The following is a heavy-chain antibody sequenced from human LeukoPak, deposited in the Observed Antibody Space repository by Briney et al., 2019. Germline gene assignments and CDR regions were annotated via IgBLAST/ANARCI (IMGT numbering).Heavy chain of an antibody. J-gene: IGHJ4*02. V-gene: IGHV3-7*01. CDR2: IKEDGSRI. D-gene: IGHD6-19*01. CDR1: GFTFSNYW. CDR3: VGSSGWLFDY. Sequence: GGSLRLSCAGTGFTFSNYWMNWVRQAPGKGLEWVDNIKEDGSRINYVDSVKGRFTISRDNAKNSVYLQMDNLRAEDTAVYYCVGSSGWLFDYWGQGILVAVSS.